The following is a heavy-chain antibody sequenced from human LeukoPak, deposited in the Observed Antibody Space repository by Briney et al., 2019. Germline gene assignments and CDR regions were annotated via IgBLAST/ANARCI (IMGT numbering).Heavy chain of an antibody. Sequence: GGSLRLSCAASGFTFSDYYMSWIRQAPGKGLEWVSYVTGSGDIASYADSVRGRFTISRDNAKNQLYLQMNSLGVEDTALYYCARDPRLVRTYSDYYYMDVWGKGTTVTVSS. J-gene: IGHJ6*03. CDR2: VTGSGDIA. CDR3: ARDPRLVRTYSDYYYMDV. D-gene: IGHD4-23*01. CDR1: GFTFSDYY. V-gene: IGHV3-11*04.